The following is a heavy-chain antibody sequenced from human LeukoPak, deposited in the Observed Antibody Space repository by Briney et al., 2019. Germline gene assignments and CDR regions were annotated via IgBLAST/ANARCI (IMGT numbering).Heavy chain of an antibody. CDR2: ISWDGGST. CDR1: GFTFDDYA. Sequence: GGSLRLSCAASGFTFDDYAMHWVRQAPGKGLEWVSLISWDGGSTYYADSVKGRFTISRDNSKNSLYLQMNSLRAEDTALYYCAKNPYYDFWSGYYYYYMDVWGKGTTVTVSS. J-gene: IGHJ6*03. CDR3: AKNPYYDFWSGYYYYYMDV. V-gene: IGHV3-43D*04. D-gene: IGHD3-3*01.